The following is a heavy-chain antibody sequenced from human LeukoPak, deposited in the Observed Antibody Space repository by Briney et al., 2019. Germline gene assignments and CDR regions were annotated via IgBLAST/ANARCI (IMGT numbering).Heavy chain of an antibody. Sequence: GGSLRLSCAASGFTFDDYGMSWVRQAPGKGLEWVSGVSGGGGSTYYADSVKGRLTISRDNSKNTLYLQMNSLRAEDTAVYYCAKGRQYSGSYDAFDIWGQGTMVTVSS. D-gene: IGHD1-26*01. CDR1: GFTFDDYG. CDR2: VSGGGGST. V-gene: IGHV3-23*01. CDR3: AKGRQYSGSYDAFDI. J-gene: IGHJ3*02.